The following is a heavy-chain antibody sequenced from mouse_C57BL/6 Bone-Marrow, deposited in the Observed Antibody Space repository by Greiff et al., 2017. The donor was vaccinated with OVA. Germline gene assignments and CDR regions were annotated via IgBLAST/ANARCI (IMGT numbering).Heavy chain of an antibody. V-gene: IGHV5-9*01. CDR3: ASPFYDGEYEAWFAY. CDR1: GFTFSSYT. D-gene: IGHD2-3*01. Sequence: EVKLVESGGGLVKPGGSLKLSCAASGFTFSSYTMSWVRQTPEKRLEWVATISGGGGKTYYPDSVKGRYTIARDNAKNTLYLQMSSLRSEDTALYYCASPFYDGEYEAWFAYWGQGTLVTVSA. J-gene: IGHJ3*01. CDR2: ISGGGGKT.